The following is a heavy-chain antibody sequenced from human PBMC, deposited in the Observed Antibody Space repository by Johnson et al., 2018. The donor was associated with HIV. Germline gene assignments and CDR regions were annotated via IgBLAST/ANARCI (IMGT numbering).Heavy chain of an antibody. Sequence: VQLVESGGGLVQPGGSLRLSCAASGFTVSSNYMSWVRQAPGKGLEWVSVIYSGGSTYYADSVKGRFTISRDNSKNTLYLQMNSLRAEDTAVYYCARALGNWNFYDAFDIWGQGTMVTVSS. CDR3: ARALGNWNFYDAFDI. V-gene: IGHV3-66*01. J-gene: IGHJ3*02. D-gene: IGHD1-7*01. CDR1: GFTVSSNY. CDR2: IYSGGST.